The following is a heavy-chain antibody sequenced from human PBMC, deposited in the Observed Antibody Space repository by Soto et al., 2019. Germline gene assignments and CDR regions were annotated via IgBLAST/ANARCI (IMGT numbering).Heavy chain of an antibody. V-gene: IGHV1-3*05. CDR3: VRDGGDCGYRLTYYSYRVFDV. J-gene: IGHJ6*02. D-gene: IGHD2-21*02. CDR1: GYDFSSYA. Sequence: QVQLVQSGAEEKQPGASVRASCKTSGYDFSSYAMHWVRQAPGQRLEWMGWINIGSGRTEYSQNLQDRITITRDTSASTVQMDLSNLKSEDTSVYFCVRDGGDCGYRLTYYSYRVFDVWGQGTTVTVSS. CDR2: INIGSGRT.